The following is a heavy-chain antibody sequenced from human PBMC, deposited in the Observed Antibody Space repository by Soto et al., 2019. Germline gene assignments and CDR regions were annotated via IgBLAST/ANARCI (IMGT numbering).Heavy chain of an antibody. CDR3: ARAFSSSSAVDL. CDR2: IYDSESA. D-gene: IGHD6-6*01. V-gene: IGHV4-31*03. CDR1: GESISSGGYY. Sequence: QVQLQESGPGLVKPSQTLSLTCTVSGESISSGGYYWSWIRHHPGKGLEWIGYIYDSESAYYNPSLKSRVXXXLXXSKNQFAMRLSSVTAADTAVYFCARAFSSSSAVDLWGQGTQVTVSS. J-gene: IGHJ5*02.